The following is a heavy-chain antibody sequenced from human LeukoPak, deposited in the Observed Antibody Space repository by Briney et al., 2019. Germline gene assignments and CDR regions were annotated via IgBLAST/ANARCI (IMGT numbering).Heavy chain of an antibody. CDR3: AREGDAGSSSSGIDY. J-gene: IGHJ4*02. CDR1: GGSISSYY. CDR2: IYYSGST. D-gene: IGHD6-6*01. Sequence: PSETLSLTCTVSGGSISSYYWSWIRQPPGKGLEWIGYIYYSGSTNYNPSLKSRVTISVDTSKNQFSLKLSSVTAADTAVYYCAREGDAGSSSSGIDYWGQGTLVTVSS. V-gene: IGHV4-59*01.